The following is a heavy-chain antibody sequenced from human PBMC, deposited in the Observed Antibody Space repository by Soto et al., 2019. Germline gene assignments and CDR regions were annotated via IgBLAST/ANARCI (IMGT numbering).Heavy chain of an antibody. J-gene: IGHJ4*02. Sequence: ASVKVSCKVSGYTLTELSMHWVRQAPGQRLEWKGWINAGNGNTKYSQKKQGRVTITRDTSASTDYIELSSLRSEDTAVYYCARWVENYYDSSGYYPPLGAYFDYWGQGTLVTVSS. V-gene: IGHV1-3*01. CDR3: ARWVENYYDSSGYYPPLGAYFDY. D-gene: IGHD3-22*01. CDR1: GYTLTELS. CDR2: INAGNGNT.